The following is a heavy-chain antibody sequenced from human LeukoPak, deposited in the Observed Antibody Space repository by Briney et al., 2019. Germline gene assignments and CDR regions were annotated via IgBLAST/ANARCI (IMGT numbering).Heavy chain of an antibody. CDR3: TTARCCGGDCEAS. J-gene: IGHJ5*02. CDR2: IKSKTDGGTI. D-gene: IGHD2-21*02. V-gene: IGHV3-15*01. Sequence: GGSLRLSCTASVFSFSHAWISWVRQAPGKGLEWVGRIKSKTDGGTIDYAAPVKGRFTISRDDSKRMVYLQMNSLKTADTGVYYCTTARCCGGDCEASWGQGTRVTVSS. CDR1: VFSFSHAW.